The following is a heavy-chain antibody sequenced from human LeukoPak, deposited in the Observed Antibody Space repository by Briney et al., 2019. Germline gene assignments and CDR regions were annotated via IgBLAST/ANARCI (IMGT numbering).Heavy chain of an antibody. D-gene: IGHD2-15*01. CDR2: IYHSGST. Sequence: SETLSLTCAVSGSSISSSNWWSWVRQPPGKGLEWIGEIYHSGSTNYNPSLKSRVTISVDKSKNQFSLKLSSVTAADTAVYYCARAMVAATSYYFDYWGQGTLVTVSS. CDR3: ARAMVAATSYYFDY. CDR1: GSSISSSNW. V-gene: IGHV4-4*02. J-gene: IGHJ4*02.